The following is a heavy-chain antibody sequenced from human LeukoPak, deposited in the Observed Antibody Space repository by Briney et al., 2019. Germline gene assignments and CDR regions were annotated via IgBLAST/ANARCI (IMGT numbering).Heavy chain of an antibody. Sequence: PGGSLRLSCAASGVTFSTYWMNWVRQAPGKGLEWVGFIRSKAYGGTTEYAASVKGRFTISRDDSKSIAYLQMSSLKTEDTAVYYCTRDGGGIFGVVITYNWFDPWGQGTLVTVSS. CDR1: GVTFSTYW. CDR3: TRDGGGIFGVVITYNWFDP. J-gene: IGHJ5*02. CDR2: IRSKAYGGTT. V-gene: IGHV3-49*04. D-gene: IGHD3-3*01.